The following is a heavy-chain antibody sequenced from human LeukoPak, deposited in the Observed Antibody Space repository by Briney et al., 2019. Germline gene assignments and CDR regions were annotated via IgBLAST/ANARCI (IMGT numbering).Heavy chain of an antibody. CDR2: IYHSGST. J-gene: IGHJ4*02. CDR3: ATINYYGSGRPMRGFDY. D-gene: IGHD3-10*01. V-gene: IGHV4-38-2*02. Sequence: KASETLSLTCTVSGYSISSGYYWGWIRQPPGKGLEWIGSIYHSGSTYYNPSLKSRVTISVDTSKNQFSLKLSSVTAADTAVYYCATINYYGSGRPMRGFDYWGQGTLVTVSS. CDR1: GYSISSGYY.